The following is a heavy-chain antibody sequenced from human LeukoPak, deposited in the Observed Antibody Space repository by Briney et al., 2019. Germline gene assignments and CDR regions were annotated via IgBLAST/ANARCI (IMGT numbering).Heavy chain of an antibody. CDR1: GFTFSDYG. Sequence: GGPLGLSCAAPGFTFSDYGMRWVRQAPGKGPEWVAYIQYDGGSTSSADSVKGRFTISRDNSKNTLSLQMNSLRTEDTAVYYCSREMGGYQLLKNFDLWGQGTLVTVSS. D-gene: IGHD2-2*01. V-gene: IGHV3-30*02. J-gene: IGHJ4*02. CDR3: SREMGGYQLLKNFDL. CDR2: IQYDGGST.